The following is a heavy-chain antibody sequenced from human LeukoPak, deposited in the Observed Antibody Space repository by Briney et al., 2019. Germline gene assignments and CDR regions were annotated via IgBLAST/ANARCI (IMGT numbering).Heavy chain of an antibody. CDR1: GGSISSYY. Sequence: SETLSLTCTVSGGSISSYYWSWIRQPPGKGLEWIGYIYYSGSTNYNPSLKSRVTISVDTSKNQFSLKLSSVTAADTAVYYCARILSTGYPDYWGQETLVTVSS. V-gene: IGHV4-59*01. CDR3: ARILSTGYPDY. CDR2: IYYSGST. J-gene: IGHJ4*02. D-gene: IGHD2/OR15-2a*01.